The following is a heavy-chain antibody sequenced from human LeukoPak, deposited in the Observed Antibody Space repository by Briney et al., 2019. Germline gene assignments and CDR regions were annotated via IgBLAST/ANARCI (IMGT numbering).Heavy chain of an antibody. D-gene: IGHD3-22*01. CDR3: AKDVGSSGYYYGNAFDI. V-gene: IGHV3-23*01. Sequence: GGSLRLSCAASGFTFSSYGMSWVRQAPGKGLEWVSAISGSGGSTYYADSVKGRFTISRDNSKNTLYLQMNSLRAEDTAVYYCAKDVGSSGYYYGNAFDIWGQGTMVTVSS. CDR1: GFTFSSYG. J-gene: IGHJ3*02. CDR2: ISGSGGST.